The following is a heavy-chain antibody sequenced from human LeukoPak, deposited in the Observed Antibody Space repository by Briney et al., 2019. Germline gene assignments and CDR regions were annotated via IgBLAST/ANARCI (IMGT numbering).Heavy chain of an antibody. CDR2: IYTSGST. CDR1: GGSISSGSYY. J-gene: IGHJ4*02. CDR3: ARDLYDFPDY. V-gene: IGHV4-61*02. D-gene: IGHD3-3*01. Sequence: KPSETLSLTCTVSGGSISSGSYYWSWFRQPAGKGLEWIGRIYTSGSTNYNPSLKSRVTISVDTSKNQFSLKLSSVTAADTAVYYCARDLYDFPDYWGQGTLVTVSS.